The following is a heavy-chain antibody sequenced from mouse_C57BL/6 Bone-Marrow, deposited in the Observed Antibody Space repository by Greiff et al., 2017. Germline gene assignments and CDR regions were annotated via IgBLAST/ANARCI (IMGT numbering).Heavy chain of an antibody. CDR3: ARIRAEGYYVFWYFDV. CDR2: NWWDDDN. Sequence: QVQLKESGPGILQPSQTLSLTCSFSGFSLSTFGLGVGWIRQPSGKGLEWLAHNWWDDDNYYNPALKSRLTIDKDTSKNQVFLKIANVDTADTATYYCARIRAEGYYVFWYFDVWGTGTTVTVSS. CDR1: GFSLSTFGLG. J-gene: IGHJ1*03. D-gene: IGHD2-3*01. V-gene: IGHV8-8*01.